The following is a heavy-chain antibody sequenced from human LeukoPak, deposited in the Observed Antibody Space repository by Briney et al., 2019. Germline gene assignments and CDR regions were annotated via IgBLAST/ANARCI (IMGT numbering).Heavy chain of an antibody. Sequence: ASVKVSCKASGYTFTGYYMHWVRQAPGQGLEWMGWINPNSGGTNYAQKFQGRVTMTRDTSISTAYMELSSLRSEDTAVYYCATSTVTPYYFDYWGQGTLVTVSS. V-gene: IGHV1-2*02. D-gene: IGHD4-17*01. CDR3: ATSTVTPYYFDY. CDR1: GYTFTGYY. J-gene: IGHJ4*02. CDR2: INPNSGGT.